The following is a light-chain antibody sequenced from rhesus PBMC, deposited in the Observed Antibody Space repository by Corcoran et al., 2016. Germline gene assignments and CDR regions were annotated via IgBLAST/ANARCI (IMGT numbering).Light chain of an antibody. Sequence: DIQMIQSPSSLSAAVGDRVTITCRASENVNNYLNWYQQKPGKAPKLLIYKASTLQSGVPSRFSGSGSGTDYTFTISSLQPEDVATYYCQHGCGTPYSFGQGTKVEIE. CDR1: ENVNNY. V-gene: IGKV1-74*01. CDR2: KAS. J-gene: IGKJ2*01. CDR3: QHGCGTPYS.